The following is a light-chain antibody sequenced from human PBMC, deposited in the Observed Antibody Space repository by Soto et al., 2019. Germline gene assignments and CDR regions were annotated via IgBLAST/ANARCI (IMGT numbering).Light chain of an antibody. J-gene: IGLJ2*01. CDR2: EVT. V-gene: IGLV2-14*01. Sequence: QSALTQPASVSGSPGPSITISCTGSSSDIGGYNYVYWYQQHPGKVPKLMMYEVTNRPSGLSNRFSGSKSGNTASQTISGLQAEDEADYYCSSYTVRGTLVAVGGGTPLTVL. CDR1: SSDIGGYNY. CDR3: SSYTVRGTLVA.